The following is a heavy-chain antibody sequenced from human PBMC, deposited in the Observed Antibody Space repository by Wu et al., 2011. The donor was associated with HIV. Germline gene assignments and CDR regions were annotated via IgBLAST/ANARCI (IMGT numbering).Heavy chain of an antibody. CDR1: ANTFSNYA. CDR3: ARGAKWGFDY. CDR2: IIPIFGSS. J-gene: IGHJ4*02. D-gene: IGHD7-27*01. Sequence: QFQLVQSGAEVKKPGSSVKVSCRTSANTFSNYAFGWVRQAPGQGFEWMGVIIPIFGSSKYAQKFQGRVTMTRNTSISTAYMELSSLRSEDTAVYYCARGAKWGFDYVGPGNPGHRLL. V-gene: IGHV1-69*05.